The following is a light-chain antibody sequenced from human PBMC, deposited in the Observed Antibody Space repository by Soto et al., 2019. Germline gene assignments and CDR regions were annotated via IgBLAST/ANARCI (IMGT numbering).Light chain of an antibody. V-gene: IGKV3-11*01. CDR3: QQRSNWPPWT. CDR1: QRVSSY. CDR2: DAS. Sequence: EIVLTQSPATLSLSPGARATLSCRARQRVSSYLAWYQQKPGHAPRLLIYDASNRANGSPARFSGSGSGTDFTLTISSLEPEDFAVYYCQQRSNWPPWTFGQGTKVEIK. J-gene: IGKJ1*01.